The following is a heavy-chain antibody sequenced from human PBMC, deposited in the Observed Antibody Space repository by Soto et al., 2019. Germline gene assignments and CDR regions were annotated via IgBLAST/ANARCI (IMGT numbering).Heavy chain of an antibody. V-gene: IGHV3-30-3*01. CDR1: GFTFSVYA. J-gene: IGHJ4*02. CDR2: ISYDGSKK. CDR3: ANPQTEQWSNFDY. Sequence: QVQLVESGGGVVQPGRSLRLSCAASGFTFSVYAIHWVRQAPGKGLEWVAVISYDGSKKYYADSVKGRFTISRDNSKNPLYLQMNSLRAEDTAVYYCANPQTEQWSNFDYWGQGTLVTISS. D-gene: IGHD6-19*01.